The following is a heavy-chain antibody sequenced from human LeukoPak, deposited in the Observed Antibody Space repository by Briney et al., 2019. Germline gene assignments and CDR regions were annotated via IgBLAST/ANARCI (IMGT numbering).Heavy chain of an antibody. V-gene: IGHV4-34*01. CDR2: INHSGST. CDR3: ARVFVVVPAAMPEYNWFDP. D-gene: IGHD2-2*01. Sequence: SETLSLTCAVYGGSFSGYYWSWIRQPPGKGLEWIGEINHSGSTNYNPSLKSRVTISVDTSKNQFSLKLSSVTAADTAVYYCARVFVVVPAAMPEYNWFDPWGQGALVTVSS. CDR1: GGSFSGYY. J-gene: IGHJ5*02.